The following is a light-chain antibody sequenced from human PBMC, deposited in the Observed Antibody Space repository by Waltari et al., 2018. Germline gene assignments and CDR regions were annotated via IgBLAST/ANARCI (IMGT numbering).Light chain of an antibody. V-gene: IGKV4-1*01. Sequence: DIVMTQSPDSLAVSLGERATINCKSSQSVLYSSNNKNYLAWYQQKPGPPPKLHIYCASTRESGVPDRFSGSGSGTDFTLTISSLQAEDVAVYYCQQYYSTPLTFGGGTKVEIK. CDR1: QSVLYSSNNKNY. J-gene: IGKJ4*01. CDR3: QQYYSTPLT. CDR2: CAS.